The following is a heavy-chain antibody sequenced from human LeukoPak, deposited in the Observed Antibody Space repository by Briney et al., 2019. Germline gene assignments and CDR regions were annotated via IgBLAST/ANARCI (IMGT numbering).Heavy chain of an antibody. CDR3: ARDVRRNNSSHIDY. D-gene: IGHD6-13*01. CDR2: INPNSGDT. V-gene: IGHV1-2*02. J-gene: IGHJ4*02. CDR1: GGTFSSYA. Sequence: ASVKVSCKASGGTFSSYAISWVRQAPGQGLQWMGWINPNSGDTSYARNFQGRVTVTRDTSINTAYMELTRLKSDDTAVYYCARDVRRNNSSHIDYWGQGALVTVPS.